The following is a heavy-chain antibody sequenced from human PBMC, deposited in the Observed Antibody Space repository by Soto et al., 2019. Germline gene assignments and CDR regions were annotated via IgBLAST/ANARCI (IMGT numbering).Heavy chain of an antibody. Sequence: ASVKVSCKASGNTFTNFGVTWVRQAPGQGLEWMGWISAYTDDPNYAQKFQGRVTMTIDTSTSTAYLDLRSLTSDDTAVYYCARVIQGAEACFDPWGPGTLVTVSS. D-gene: IGHD1-1*01. V-gene: IGHV1-18*01. CDR2: ISAYTDDP. J-gene: IGHJ5*02. CDR1: GNTFTNFG. CDR3: ARVIQGAEACFDP.